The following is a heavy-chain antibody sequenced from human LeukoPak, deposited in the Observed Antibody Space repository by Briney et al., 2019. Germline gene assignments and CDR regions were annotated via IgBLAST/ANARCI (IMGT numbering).Heavy chain of an antibody. CDR3: VRDRGTYRPIDY. Sequence: PGGSLRLSCAASGFTFSSYAMSWVRQAPGKGLEWVSSISYTGTYIYYADSVKGRFTISRDNAQNSLYLQMNSLRAEDTAIYYCVRDRGTYRPIDYWGQGTLVTASS. V-gene: IGHV3-21*04. CDR1: GFTFSSYA. J-gene: IGHJ4*02. CDR2: ISYTGTYI. D-gene: IGHD1-26*01.